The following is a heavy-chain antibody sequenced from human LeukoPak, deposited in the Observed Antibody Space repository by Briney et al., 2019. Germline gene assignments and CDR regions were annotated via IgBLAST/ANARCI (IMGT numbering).Heavy chain of an antibody. J-gene: IGHJ4*02. V-gene: IGHV3-9*01. CDR1: GFTFDDYA. CDR3: AKEGLRGYSYDHNYFDY. D-gene: IGHD5-18*01. CDR2: ISWNSGSI. Sequence: PGRSLRLSCAASGFTFDDYAMHWVRQAPGKGLEWVSGISWNSGSIGYADSVKGRFTISRDNAKNSLYLRMNSLRAEDTALYYCAKEGLRGYSYDHNYFDYWGQGTLVTVSS.